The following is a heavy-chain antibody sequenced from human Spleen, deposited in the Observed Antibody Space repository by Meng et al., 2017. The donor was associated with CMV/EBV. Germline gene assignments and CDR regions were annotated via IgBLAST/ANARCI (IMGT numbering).Heavy chain of an antibody. CDR3: ARGLPIDY. J-gene: IGHJ4*02. V-gene: IGHV3-23*01. D-gene: IGHD2-21*02. Sequence: LRLSCAASGFTFSTYAMSWVRQPPGKGLEWVAGLIGTGDSTYYADSVKGRFTVSRDNSKNTLYLQMNSLRAEDTAVYYCARGLPIDYWGQGTLVTVSS. CDR1: GFTFSTYA. CDR2: LIGTGDST.